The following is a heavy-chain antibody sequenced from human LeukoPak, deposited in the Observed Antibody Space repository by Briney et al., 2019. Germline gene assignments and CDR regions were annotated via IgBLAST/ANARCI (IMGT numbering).Heavy chain of an antibody. J-gene: IGHJ4*02. CDR1: GGSISSSSYY. CDR3: ARLHSSSWYDGYFDY. Sequence: PSETLSLTCSVAGGSISSSSYYWGWLRQPPGRGLERIGGVYYSGTTTYNPSLESRVTISVNTSKNQFSLKLSTVPAADTAVYYCARLHSSSWYDGYFDYWGQGTLVTVSS. V-gene: IGHV4-39*01. D-gene: IGHD6-13*01. CDR2: VYYSGTT.